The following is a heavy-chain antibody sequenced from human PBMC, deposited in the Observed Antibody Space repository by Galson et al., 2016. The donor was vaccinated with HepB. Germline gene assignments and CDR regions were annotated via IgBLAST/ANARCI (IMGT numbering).Heavy chain of an antibody. CDR2: IWYDGGKK. V-gene: IGHV3-33*08. D-gene: IGHD3-3*01. J-gene: IGHJ4*02. Sequence: SLRLSCAASGFTFSSYGMHWVRQAPGKGLEWVAVIWYDGGKKYYADSVKGRFAISRANSKNTLYLQMSSLRAEDMAVYYCARAGTLRSGYWYYFDYWGQGTLVTVSS. CDR1: GFTFSSYG. CDR3: ARAGTLRSGYWYYFDY.